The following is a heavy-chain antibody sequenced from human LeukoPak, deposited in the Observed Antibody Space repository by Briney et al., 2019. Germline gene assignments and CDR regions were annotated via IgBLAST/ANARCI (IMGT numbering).Heavy chain of an antibody. CDR3: ARGTANSGAVDY. V-gene: IGHV3-73*01. D-gene: IGHD2-15*01. CDR1: GFTFSGSA. J-gene: IGHJ4*02. Sequence: GGSLRLSCAASGFTFSGSALHWVRQPPGKGLEWLGRIRSKPNIYATAYAASVRGRFTISRDNSKNTLYLQMNSLRAEDTAVYYCARGTANSGAVDYWGQGTLVTVSS. CDR2: IRSKPNIYAT.